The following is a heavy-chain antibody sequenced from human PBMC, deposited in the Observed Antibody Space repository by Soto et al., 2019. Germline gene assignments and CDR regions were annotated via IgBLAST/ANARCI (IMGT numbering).Heavy chain of an antibody. CDR1: RFTFSSYA. D-gene: IGHD6-19*01. Sequence: EVQLLESGGGLVQPGGSLRLSCAVSRFTFSSYAMNWVRQAPGKGLEWVSVISGSGGSTYYADSVKGRFTISRDNSKNTLYLQMNSLRAEDTAVYYCASRSSGWYFDYWGQGTLVTVSS. CDR2: ISGSGGST. J-gene: IGHJ4*02. CDR3: ASRSSGWYFDY. V-gene: IGHV3-23*01.